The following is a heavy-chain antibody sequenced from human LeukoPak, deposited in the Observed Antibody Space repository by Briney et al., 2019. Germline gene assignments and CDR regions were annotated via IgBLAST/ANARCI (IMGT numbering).Heavy chain of an antibody. J-gene: IGHJ4*02. D-gene: IGHD3-22*01. CDR1: GFTFSDYY. Sequence: GGSLRLSCAASGFTFSDYYMSWIRQAPGKGLEWVSYISSSGSTIYYADSVKGRFTISRDNAKNSLYLQMNSLRAEDTAVYYCAGDYYDSSGPLMNYFDYWGQGTLVTVSS. V-gene: IGHV3-11*01. CDR3: AGDYYDSSGPLMNYFDY. CDR2: ISSSGSTI.